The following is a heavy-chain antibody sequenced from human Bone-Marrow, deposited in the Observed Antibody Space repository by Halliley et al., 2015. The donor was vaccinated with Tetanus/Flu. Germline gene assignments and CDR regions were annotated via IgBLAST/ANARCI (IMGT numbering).Heavy chain of an antibody. CDR3: ARGGVDGSSSDY. Sequence: SGFTFSDYEMDWVRQAPGKGLEWVSYISNSGSSIYYADSVRGRFTISRDNAKQSLYLQMNSLRAEDTAVYYCARGGVDGSSSDYWGQGPLAPVSS. D-gene: IGHD1-26*01. V-gene: IGHV3-48*03. CDR2: ISNSGSSI. J-gene: IGHJ4*02. CDR1: GFTFSDYE.